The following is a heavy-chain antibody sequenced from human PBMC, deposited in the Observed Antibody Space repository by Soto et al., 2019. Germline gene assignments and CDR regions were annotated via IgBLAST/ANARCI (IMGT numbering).Heavy chain of an antibody. Sequence: GGSLRLSCAASGFTFRNYAMTWARQAPGKGLEWVSSLLRSGSSAYYADSVRGRFTISSDTAANSLYLQMDNLRAEDTAIYYCATHAISGDGIGLMDSWGQGTVVTVSS. CDR1: GFTFRNYA. J-gene: IGHJ4*02. D-gene: IGHD4-17*01. CDR2: LLRSGSSA. CDR3: ATHAISGDGIGLMDS. V-gene: IGHV3-23*01.